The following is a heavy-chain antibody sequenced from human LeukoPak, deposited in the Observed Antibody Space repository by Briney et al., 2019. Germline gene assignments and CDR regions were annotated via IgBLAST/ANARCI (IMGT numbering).Heavy chain of an antibody. V-gene: IGHV1-24*01. CDR2: FDPEDGET. Sequence: ASVKVSCKVSGYTLTELSMHWVRQAPGKGLEWMGGFDPEDGETIYAQKFQGRVTMTEDTSTDTAYMELNSLRAEDTAVYYCATYSSSNGREFQYWGQGTLVTVSS. J-gene: IGHJ1*01. D-gene: IGHD2-2*01. CDR1: GYTLTELS. CDR3: ATYSSSNGREFQY.